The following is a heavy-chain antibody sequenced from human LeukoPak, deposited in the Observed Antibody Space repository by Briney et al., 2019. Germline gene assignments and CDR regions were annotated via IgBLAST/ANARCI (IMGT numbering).Heavy chain of an antibody. CDR3: AHTRAAGGFSFDY. J-gene: IGHJ4*02. CDR1: GVSISTTAVG. Sequence: SGPTPGKPPQTLTLTCAFSGVSISTTAVGVGWIRQPPGKALEWLALIYWNDDKRYSSSLKSRLTVTKDTSKNQVVLTMANMDPVDTATYYCAHTRAAGGFSFDYWGQGALVTVSS. D-gene: IGHD6-13*01. V-gene: IGHV2-5*01. CDR2: IYWNDDK.